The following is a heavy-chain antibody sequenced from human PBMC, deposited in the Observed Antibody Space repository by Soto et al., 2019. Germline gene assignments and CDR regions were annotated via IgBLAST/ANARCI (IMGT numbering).Heavy chain of an antibody. D-gene: IGHD5-12*01. V-gene: IGHV3-74*01. Sequence: EVQLVESGGGLVQPGGSLRLSCAASGFTFSSYWMHWVRQAPGKGLVWVSRINSDGSSTSYADSVKGRFTISRDNAKKTLYLQMNSLRAEDTAVYYCSREMATIWGYGMDVWGQGTTVNVSS. CDR3: SREMATIWGYGMDV. CDR2: INSDGSST. CDR1: GFTFSSYW. J-gene: IGHJ6*02.